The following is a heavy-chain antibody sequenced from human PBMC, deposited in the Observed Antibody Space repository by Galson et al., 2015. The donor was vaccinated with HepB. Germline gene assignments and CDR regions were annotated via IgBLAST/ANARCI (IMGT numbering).Heavy chain of an antibody. D-gene: IGHD2-2*01. Sequence: SLRLSCAASGFSFSNYWMSWVRQAPGKGLEWVANIKQDGSEQYHVDSVKGRFTISRDNAKNSLHLRMNSLRAEDTAVYYCARDRCSSTSCFFDYWGQGALVTVSS. CDR3: ARDRCSSTSCFFDY. V-gene: IGHV3-7*03. CDR2: IKQDGSEQ. J-gene: IGHJ4*02. CDR1: GFSFSNYW.